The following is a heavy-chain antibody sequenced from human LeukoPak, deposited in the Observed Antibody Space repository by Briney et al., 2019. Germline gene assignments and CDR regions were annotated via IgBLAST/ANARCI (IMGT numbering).Heavy chain of an antibody. J-gene: IGHJ4*02. CDR1: GGSISSYY. V-gene: IGHV4-59*01. CDR2: IYYSGST. Sequence: SETLSLTCTVSGGSISSYYWSWIRQPPGKGLEWIGYIYYSGSTNYNPSLKSRVTISVDTSKNQFSLKLSSVTAADTAVYYCARIRSGYYYYFDYWGQGTLVTVSS. CDR3: ARIRSGYYYYFDY. D-gene: IGHD3-22*01.